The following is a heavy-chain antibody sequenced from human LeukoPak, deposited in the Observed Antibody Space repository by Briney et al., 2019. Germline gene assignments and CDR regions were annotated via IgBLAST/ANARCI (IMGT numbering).Heavy chain of an antibody. CDR2: IYHSGST. CDR3: ARDRDSRDPGWFDP. Sequence: SETLSLTCAVSGGSISSGGYSWSWIRQPPGKGLEWIGYIYHSGSTYYNPSLKSRVTMSVDTSKNQFSLKLSSVTAADTAVYYCARDRDSRDPGWFDPWGQGTLVTVSS. D-gene: IGHD2-21*01. V-gene: IGHV4-30-2*01. J-gene: IGHJ5*02. CDR1: GGSISSGGYS.